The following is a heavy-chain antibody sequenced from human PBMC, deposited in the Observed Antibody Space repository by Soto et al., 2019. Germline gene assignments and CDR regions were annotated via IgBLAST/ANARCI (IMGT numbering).Heavy chain of an antibody. CDR2: ISYDGSNK. CDR1: GFTFSSYA. V-gene: IGHV3-30-3*01. D-gene: IGHD6-6*01. CDR3: ARDLEYSSPYHYYYGMDV. J-gene: IGHJ6*02. Sequence: GGSLRLSCAASGFTFSSYAMRWVRQAPGKGLEWVAVISYDGSNKYYADSVKGRFTISRDNSKNTLYLQMNSLRAEDTAVYYCARDLEYSSPYHYYYGMDVWGQGTTVTVSS.